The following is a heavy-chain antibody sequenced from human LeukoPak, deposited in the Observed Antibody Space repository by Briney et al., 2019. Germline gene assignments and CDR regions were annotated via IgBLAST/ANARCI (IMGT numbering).Heavy chain of an antibody. CDR1: GGSFSSYY. V-gene: IGHV4-59*01. CDR3: ARSPTLIVGATFDY. D-gene: IGHD1-26*01. CDR2: IYYSGST. J-gene: IGHJ4*02. Sequence: PSETLSLTCTVSGGSFSSYYWSWIRQPPGKGLEWIGYIYYSGSTNYNPSLKSRVTISVDTSKNQFSLKLSSVTAADTAVYYCARSPTLIVGATFDYWGQGTLVTVSS.